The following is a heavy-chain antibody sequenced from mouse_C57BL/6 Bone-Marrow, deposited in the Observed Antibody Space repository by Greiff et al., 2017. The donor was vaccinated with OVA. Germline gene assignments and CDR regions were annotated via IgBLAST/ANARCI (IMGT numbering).Heavy chain of an antibody. CDR3: ARSERLRDYFDY. CDR2: IYPGSGNI. J-gene: IGHJ2*01. D-gene: IGHD2-2*01. V-gene: IGHV1-76*01. CDR1: GYTFTDYY. Sequence: VQLQQSGAELVRPGASVKLSCKASGYTFTDYYISWVKQRPGQGLEWIARIYPGSGNIYYNEKFKGKATLTAEKSSSTAYMQLSSLTSDDSAVYVLARSERLRDYFDYWGQGTTLTVSS.